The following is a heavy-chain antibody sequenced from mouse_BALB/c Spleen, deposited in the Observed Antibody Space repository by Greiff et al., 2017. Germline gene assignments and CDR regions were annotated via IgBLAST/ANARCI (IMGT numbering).Heavy chain of an antibody. V-gene: IGHV5-17*02. CDR3: ERWAEHFDY. Sequence: EVKLMESGGGLVQPGGSRKLSCAASGFTFSSFGMHWVRQAPEKGLEWVAYISSGSSTIHYADTVKGRFTISRDNPKNTLFLQMTSLRSEDTAMYYCERWAEHFDYWGQGTTLTVSS. CDR1: GFTFSSFG. CDR2: ISSGSSTI. J-gene: IGHJ2*01.